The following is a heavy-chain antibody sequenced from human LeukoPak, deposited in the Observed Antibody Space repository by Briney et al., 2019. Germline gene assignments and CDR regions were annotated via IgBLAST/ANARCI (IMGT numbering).Heavy chain of an antibody. D-gene: IGHD3-22*01. CDR1: GGSISSGDYY. Sequence: PSETLSLTCTVSGGSISSGDYYWSWIRQPPGKGLEWIGYIYYSGSTYYNPSLKSRVTISVDTSKNQFSLKLSSVTAADTAVYYCARQTDEGEAYYYDSSGYYYFDYWGQGTLVTVSS. J-gene: IGHJ4*02. CDR3: ARQTDEGEAYYYDSSGYYYFDY. CDR2: IYYSGST. V-gene: IGHV4-30-4*01.